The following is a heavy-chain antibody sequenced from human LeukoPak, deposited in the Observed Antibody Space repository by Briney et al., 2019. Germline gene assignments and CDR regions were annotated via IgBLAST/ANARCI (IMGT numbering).Heavy chain of an antibody. CDR1: QFRFPFSHYG. Sequence: GKSLTLSCVASQFRFPFSHYGMHWVRQAPGRGLEWVAVIWSDGTNQYYADSVKGRFTISRDNSKNTVYLQMNSLRAEDTAVYFCAKDAQRGFDYSNSLEYWGRGTLVTVSS. V-gene: IGHV3-33*06. J-gene: IGHJ4*02. CDR3: AKDAQRGFDYSNSLEY. CDR2: IWSDGTNQ. D-gene: IGHD4-11*01.